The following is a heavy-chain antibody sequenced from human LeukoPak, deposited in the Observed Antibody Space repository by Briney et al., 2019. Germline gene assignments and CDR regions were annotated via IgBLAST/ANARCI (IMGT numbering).Heavy chain of an antibody. CDR3: AKGYFDWLFVFDY. Sequence: GGSLRLSCAASGFTFSSYGMSWVRQAPGKGLEWVSAISGSGGSTYYADSVKGRFTISRDNSKNTLYLQMNSLRAEDTAVYYCAKGYFDWLFVFDYWGQGTLVTVSS. D-gene: IGHD3-9*01. J-gene: IGHJ4*02. CDR2: ISGSGGST. V-gene: IGHV3-23*01. CDR1: GFTFSSYG.